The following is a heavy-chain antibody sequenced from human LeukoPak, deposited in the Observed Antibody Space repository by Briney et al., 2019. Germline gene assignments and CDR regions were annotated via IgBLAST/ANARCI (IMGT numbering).Heavy chain of an antibody. D-gene: IGHD5-18*01. CDR3: ARDPGYSYGYEDAFDI. V-gene: IGHV7-4-1*02. CDR2: INTNTGNP. Sequence: ASVKVSCKASGYTFTSYGISWVRQAPGQGLEWMGWINTNTGNPTYAQGFTGRFVFSLDTSVSTAYLQISSLKAEDTAVYYCARDPGYSYGYEDAFDIWGQGTMVTVSS. J-gene: IGHJ3*02. CDR1: GYTFTSYG.